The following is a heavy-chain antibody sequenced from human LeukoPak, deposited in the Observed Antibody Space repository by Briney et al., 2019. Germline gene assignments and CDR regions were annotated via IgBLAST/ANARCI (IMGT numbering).Heavy chain of an antibody. D-gene: IGHD5-24*01. V-gene: IGHV3-33*01. J-gene: IGHJ4*02. Sequence: PGRSLRLSCAASGFTFSTYGMHWVRQAPGKGLEWVAVIWYDGSHKYYADSVKGRFTISRDNSKNTLYLQMNSLRAEDAAVYYCAGDSDGYIDYFDYWGQGTLVTVSS. CDR2: IWYDGSHK. CDR3: AGDSDGYIDYFDY. CDR1: GFTFSTYG.